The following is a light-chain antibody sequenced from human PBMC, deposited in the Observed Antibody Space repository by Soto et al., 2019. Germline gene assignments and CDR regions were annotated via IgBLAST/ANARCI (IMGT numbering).Light chain of an antibody. CDR2: DAS. CDR1: ENIDSS. V-gene: IGKV3-11*01. Sequence: EIVLTQSPAILSLSPGERATLSCRASENIDSSLGWYQQKPGQPPGLVIYDASNRVTGFPARFSGSGSETDFTLTISSLEPEDFAVYYCQHRGGWPLAFGQGTKLEIK. J-gene: IGKJ2*01. CDR3: QHRGGWPLA.